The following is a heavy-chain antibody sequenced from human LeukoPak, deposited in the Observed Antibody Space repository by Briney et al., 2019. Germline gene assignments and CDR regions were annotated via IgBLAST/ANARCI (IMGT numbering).Heavy chain of an antibody. Sequence: ASVKVSCKASGYTFTSYAMHWVRQAPGQRLEWMGWINAGNGNTKYSQKFQSRVTVTRDTSASTAYMELSSLRSEDTAVYYCARGIAVAGTAVNYFDYWGQGTLVTVSS. D-gene: IGHD6-19*01. CDR3: ARGIAVAGTAVNYFDY. J-gene: IGHJ4*02. CDR2: INAGNGNT. V-gene: IGHV1-3*01. CDR1: GYTFTSYA.